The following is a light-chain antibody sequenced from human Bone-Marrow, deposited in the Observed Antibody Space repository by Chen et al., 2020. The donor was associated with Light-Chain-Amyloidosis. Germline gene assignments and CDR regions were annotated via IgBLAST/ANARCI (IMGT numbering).Light chain of an antibody. Sequence: DIVLTQTPRSLSVTPGEPASISCRSSQSLQHRNGYTYLGWYLQKPGQSPQLLIYLVSNRASGVPDRFSGSGSGTDFTLKISRVEPEDVGVYYCMQTVQSTWTFGQGTKVEIK. CDR2: LVS. CDR3: MQTVQSTWT. CDR1: QSLQHRNGYTY. J-gene: IGKJ1*01. V-gene: IGKV2-28*01.